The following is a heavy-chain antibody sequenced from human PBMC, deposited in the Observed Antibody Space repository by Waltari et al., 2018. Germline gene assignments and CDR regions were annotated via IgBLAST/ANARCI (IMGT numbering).Heavy chain of an antibody. J-gene: IGHJ6*03. CDR2: ISYSGST. CDR1: GGSISNYY. D-gene: IGHD2-15*01. CDR3: ARGSEGSYCSGGTCYSYYYMDV. V-gene: IGHV4-59*01. Sequence: QVQLQESGPGLVKPAETLSLTCTVSGGSISNYYFSWIGQPPGKGLEWIGYISYSGSTTYSPSLKSRVTITVDTSKKQFSLKLNFVTAADTAVYYCARGSEGSYCSGGTCYSYYYMDVWGKGTTVTVSS.